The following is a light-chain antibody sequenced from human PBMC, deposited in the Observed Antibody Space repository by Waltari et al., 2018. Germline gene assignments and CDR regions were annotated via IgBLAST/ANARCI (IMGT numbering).Light chain of an antibody. Sequence: SYALTQPPSVSVSPGQTARITCSGDALPKRYAYLYQLKSGQAPVLVIYEDKKRPSGIPERFSGSSSGTLATLIISGAQVEDEADYYCYSTDSSVNQVVFGGGTKLSVL. V-gene: IGLV3-10*01. CDR3: YSTDSSVNQVV. CDR2: EDK. J-gene: IGLJ2*01. CDR1: ALPKRY.